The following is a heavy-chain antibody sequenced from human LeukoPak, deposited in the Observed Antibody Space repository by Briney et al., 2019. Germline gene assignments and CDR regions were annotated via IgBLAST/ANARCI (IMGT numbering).Heavy chain of an antibody. V-gene: IGHV1-18*01. CDR1: GYTFTSYG. CDR3: ARDSRHIVVVPAAIRFYY. CDR2: ISAYNGNT. Sequence: ASVKVSCKASGYTFTSYGISWVRQAPAQGLEWMGWISAYNGNTNYAQKLQGRVTMTTDTSTSTAYMELRSLRSDDTAVYYCARDSRHIVVVPAAIRFYYWGQGTLVTVSS. D-gene: IGHD2-2*01. J-gene: IGHJ4*02.